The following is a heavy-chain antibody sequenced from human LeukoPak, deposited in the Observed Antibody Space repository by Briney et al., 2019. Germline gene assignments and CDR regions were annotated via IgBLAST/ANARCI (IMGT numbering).Heavy chain of an antibody. D-gene: IGHD3-3*01. Sequence: GGSLRLSCAASGFTFSSYWMSWVRRAPGKGLEWVANIKQDGSEKYYVDSVKGRFTISRDNAKNSLYLQMNSLRAEDTAVYYCARGYYDFWSGSWDYFDYWGQGTLVTVSS. CDR3: ARGYYDFWSGSWDYFDY. V-gene: IGHV3-7*01. CDR2: IKQDGSEK. CDR1: GFTFSSYW. J-gene: IGHJ4*02.